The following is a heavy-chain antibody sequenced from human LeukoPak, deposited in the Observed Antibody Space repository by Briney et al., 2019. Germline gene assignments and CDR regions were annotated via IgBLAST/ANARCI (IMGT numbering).Heavy chain of an antibody. CDR1: GFTFSSYA. Sequence: GGSLRLSCATSGFTFSSYAMSWVRQAPGKGLEWVSAISGSGGSTYYADSVKGRFTISRDNSKNTLYLQMNSLRAEDTAVYYCAKGEADTAMVTQDYWGQGTLVTVS. CDR2: ISGSGGST. V-gene: IGHV3-23*01. J-gene: IGHJ4*02. CDR3: AKGEADTAMVTQDY. D-gene: IGHD5-18*01.